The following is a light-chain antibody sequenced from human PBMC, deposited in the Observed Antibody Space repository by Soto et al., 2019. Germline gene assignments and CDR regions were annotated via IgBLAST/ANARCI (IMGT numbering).Light chain of an antibody. CDR2: DAS. CDR1: ESIRTW. Sequence: DIQITQSPSTLSASVGDRVTITCRASESIRTWLAWYQHKPGKAPKFLIYDASTLESGVPPRFSGSGSGTEFTLTLSSLQPEDFATYYCQQLNTYPWTFGQGTKVDIK. J-gene: IGKJ1*01. CDR3: QQLNTYPWT. V-gene: IGKV1-5*01.